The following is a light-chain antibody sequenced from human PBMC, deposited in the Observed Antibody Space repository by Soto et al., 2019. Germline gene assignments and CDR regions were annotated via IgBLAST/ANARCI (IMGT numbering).Light chain of an antibody. CDR1: SSDVGTYKY. CDR2: EVS. V-gene: IGLV2-14*01. CDR3: SSYSSSGTLGV. J-gene: IGLJ3*02. Sequence: QSALTQPASVSGSPGQSITISCTGTSSDVGTYKYVSWYQQHPGKAPKLMLYEVSSRPSGVSRRFSGSKSGNRASLTISGLQPEDEADYYCSSYSSSGTLGVFGGGTKLTFL.